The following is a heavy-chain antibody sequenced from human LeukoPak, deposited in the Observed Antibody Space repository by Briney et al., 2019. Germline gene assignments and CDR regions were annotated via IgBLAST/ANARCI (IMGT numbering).Heavy chain of an antibody. CDR3: AREQGSLLWFGELSPAMAFDI. V-gene: IGHV4-39*02. CDR2: IYYSGST. Sequence: PSETLSLTCTVSGGSISSSSYYWGWIRQPPGKGLEWIGSIYYSGSTYYNPSLKSRVTISVDTSKNQLSLKLSSVTAADTAVYYCAREQGSLLWFGELSPAMAFDIWGQGTMVTVSS. CDR1: GGSISSSSYY. J-gene: IGHJ3*02. D-gene: IGHD3-10*01.